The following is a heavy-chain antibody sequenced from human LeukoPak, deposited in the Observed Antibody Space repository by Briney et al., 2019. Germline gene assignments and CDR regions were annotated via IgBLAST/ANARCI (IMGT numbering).Heavy chain of an antibody. CDR3: ARGALGTWWFDP. CDR1: GFTFSSYW. CDR2: INEDGREK. J-gene: IGHJ5*02. Sequence: PGGSLRLSCAASGFTFSSYWMGWVRQAPGRGLEWVANINEDGREKYYVDSVKGRFIISRDNAKNSLYLQMNSLRAEDTAVHYCARGALGTWWFDPWGQGTLVTVSS. D-gene: IGHD6-13*01. V-gene: IGHV3-7*01.